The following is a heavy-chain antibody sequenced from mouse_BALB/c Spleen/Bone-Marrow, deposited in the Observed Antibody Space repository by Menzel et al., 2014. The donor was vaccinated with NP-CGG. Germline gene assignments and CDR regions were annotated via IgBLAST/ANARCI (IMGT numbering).Heavy chain of an antibody. CDR3: ARRVYYDYYAMDY. CDR2: IDPYSGGS. V-gene: IGHV1S135*01. CDR1: GYTFTNYN. Sequence: EVKLMESGPELVKPGASVKVSCKASGYTFTNYNMYWVKQSHGKSLEWIGYIDPYSGGSRYNQNFKGKATLTVDKSSSTAYMHLNSLTSEDSAVYYCARRVYYDYYAMDYWGQGTSVTVSS. D-gene: IGHD1-1*01. J-gene: IGHJ4*01.